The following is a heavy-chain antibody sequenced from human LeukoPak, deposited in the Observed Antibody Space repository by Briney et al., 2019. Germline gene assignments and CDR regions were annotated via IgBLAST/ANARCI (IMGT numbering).Heavy chain of an antibody. D-gene: IGHD5-18*01. CDR2: IKPDGSDK. V-gene: IGHV3-7*02. Sequence: GGSLRLSCAASGFTFSDYYMNWVRQAPGKGLEWVANIKPDGSDKNYVDSVKGRFTISRDNSRNSLYLQVNSLRAEDTAVYFCARRGYTLDYWGQGTLVTVSS. CDR1: GFTFSDYY. CDR3: ARRGYTLDY. J-gene: IGHJ4*02.